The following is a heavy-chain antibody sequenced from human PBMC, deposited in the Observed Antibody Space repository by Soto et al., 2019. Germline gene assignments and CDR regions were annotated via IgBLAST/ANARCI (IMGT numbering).Heavy chain of an antibody. CDR3: AKDRPLYSSRPGC. V-gene: IGHV3-23*01. J-gene: IGHJ4*02. Sequence: PGGSLILSCSASGFNSRSYSMSLVRQVPGKGLEWVSAISGSGGSTYYADSVKGRFTISRDNSKNTLYLQMNSLRAEDTAVYYCAKDRPLYSSRPGCWGQGTLVTVSS. D-gene: IGHD6-13*01. CDR2: ISGSGGST. CDR1: GFNSRSYS.